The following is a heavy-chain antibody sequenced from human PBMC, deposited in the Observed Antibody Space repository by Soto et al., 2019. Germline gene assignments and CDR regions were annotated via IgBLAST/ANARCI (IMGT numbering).Heavy chain of an antibody. V-gene: IGHV4-39*01. J-gene: IGHJ6*02. D-gene: IGHD2-2*01. Sequence: SETLSLTCTVSGGSISSSSYSWGWIRQPPGKGPEWIGTFYYSGSTYYNPSLKSRVTISVDTSKNQFFLKLSSVTAADTAVYYCARLHGYFINPSCSGHYALDVGGQGTTVTVPS. CDR3: ARLHGYFINPSCSGHYALDV. CDR1: GGSISSSSYS. CDR2: FYYSGST.